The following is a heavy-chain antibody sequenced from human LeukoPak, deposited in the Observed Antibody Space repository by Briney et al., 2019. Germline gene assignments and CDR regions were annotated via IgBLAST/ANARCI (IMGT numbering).Heavy chain of an antibody. CDR1: GGSIGSGSYY. CDR3: ARVAAGIGFFQH. Sequence: SQTLSLTCTVSGGSIGSGSYYWSWIRQPAGKGLEWIGRIYTSGSTNYNPSLKSRVTISVDTSKNQFSLKLSSVTAADTAVYYCARVAAGIGFFQHWGQGTLVTVSS. J-gene: IGHJ1*01. V-gene: IGHV4-61*02. D-gene: IGHD6-13*01. CDR2: IYTSGST.